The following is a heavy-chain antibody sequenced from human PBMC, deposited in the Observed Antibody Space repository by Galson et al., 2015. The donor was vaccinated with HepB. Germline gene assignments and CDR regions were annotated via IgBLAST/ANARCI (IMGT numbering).Heavy chain of an antibody. J-gene: IGHJ6*02. V-gene: IGHV3-33*03. CDR1: AFTFSSYG. D-gene: IGHD3-22*01. Sequence: SLRLSCADPAFTFSSYGMHWVRQAPGKGLEWVAVIYYDGSKHSYAASGQGRFTISRDNSKNTLYLQMNSLRVEDTAVYYCAIDNSPLGYYYGMDVWGQGTTVSVSS. CDR3: AIDNSPLGYYYGMDV. CDR2: IYYDGSKH.